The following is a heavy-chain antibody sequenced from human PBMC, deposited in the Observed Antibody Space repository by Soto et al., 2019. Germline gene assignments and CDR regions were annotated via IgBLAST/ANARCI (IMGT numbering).Heavy chain of an antibody. V-gene: IGHV5-51*01. J-gene: IGHJ4*02. Sequence: PGESLKISCKGSGYSFTSYWIGWVRQMPGKGLEWMGIIYPGDSDTRYSPSFQGQVTISADKSISTAYLQWSSLKASDTAMYYCARLRSRYGYGVQSPAPYCFDYWGQGTLVTVSS. D-gene: IGHD6-13*01. CDR3: ARLRSRYGYGVQSPAPYCFDY. CDR2: IYPGDSDT. CDR1: GYSFTSYW.